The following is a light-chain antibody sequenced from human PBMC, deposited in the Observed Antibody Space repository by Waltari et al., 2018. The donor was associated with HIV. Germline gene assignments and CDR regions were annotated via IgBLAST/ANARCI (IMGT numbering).Light chain of an antibody. CDR2: DNN. CDR3: GTWDSSLRAVV. J-gene: IGLJ2*01. V-gene: IGLV1-51*01. CDR1: SSNIGNHY. Sequence: QSVLTQPPSVPAAPGQKVSISCSGSSSNIGNHYVSWYQQFPGTAPKLLIYDNNKRPSGIPDRFTGVKSGTSATLGVTGLQTGDEAGYYCGTWDSSLRAVVFGGGTKLTVL.